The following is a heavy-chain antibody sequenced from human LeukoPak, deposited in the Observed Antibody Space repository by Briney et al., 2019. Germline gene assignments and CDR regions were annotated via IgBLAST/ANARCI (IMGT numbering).Heavy chain of an antibody. Sequence: PSETLSLTCTVSGGSISSYYWSWIRQPPGKGLEWIGYIYYSGSTNYNPSLKSRVTMSIDTSKNQFSLKLSSVTAADTAVYYCARDSGGSYFDYWGQGTLVTVSS. V-gene: IGHV4-59*01. CDR2: IYYSGST. D-gene: IGHD1-26*01. J-gene: IGHJ4*02. CDR3: ARDSGGSYFDY. CDR1: GGSISSYY.